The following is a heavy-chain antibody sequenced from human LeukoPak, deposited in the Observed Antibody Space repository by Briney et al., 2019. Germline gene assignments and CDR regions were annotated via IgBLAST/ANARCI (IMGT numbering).Heavy chain of an antibody. J-gene: IGHJ4*02. CDR3: AREGAYGDFEY. Sequence: ASVKVSCKASGYTFNRYGISWVRQAPGQGREWMGWISAYNGNTNYAQKVQGRVTMTTNTSTSTAYMELRSLRSDDTAVYYCAREGAYGDFEYWGQGTLVTVSS. CDR1: GYTFNRYG. D-gene: IGHD4-17*01. V-gene: IGHV1-18*01. CDR2: ISAYNGNT.